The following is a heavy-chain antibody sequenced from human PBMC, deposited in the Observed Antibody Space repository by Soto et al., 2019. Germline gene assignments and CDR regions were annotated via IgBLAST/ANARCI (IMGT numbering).Heavy chain of an antibody. Sequence: QVQLVQSGAEVKKPGASVKVSCKASGYTFTSYGLTWVRQAPGQGLEWMGWISADSGNTNYAQKFQSRITMTIDTSTSTAYMEVRSLRSDDTAMYFCARDQRCTVGICSVYWGQGTLVTVSS. CDR1: GYTFTSYG. D-gene: IGHD2-8*02. CDR3: ARDQRCTVGICSVY. CDR2: ISADSGNT. J-gene: IGHJ4*02. V-gene: IGHV1-18*04.